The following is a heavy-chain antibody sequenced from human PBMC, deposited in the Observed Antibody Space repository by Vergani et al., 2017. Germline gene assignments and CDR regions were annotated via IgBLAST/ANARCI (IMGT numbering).Heavy chain of an antibody. D-gene: IGHD3-22*01. V-gene: IGHV1-69*01. CDR3: AGKRVAGPYDRFDP. Sequence: QVQLVQSGAEVKKPGSSVKVSCKASGGTFSSYAISWVRQAPGQGLEWMGGIIPIFGTANYAQKFQSRVTITAAESTSTAYMELSSLRSEDTAVYYCAGKRVAGPYDRFDPWGQGTLVTVSS. CDR2: IIPIFGTA. J-gene: IGHJ5*02. CDR1: GGTFSSYA.